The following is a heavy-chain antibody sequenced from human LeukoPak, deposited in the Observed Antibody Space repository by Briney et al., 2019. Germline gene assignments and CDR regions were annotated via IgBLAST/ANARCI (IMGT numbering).Heavy chain of an antibody. D-gene: IGHD3-16*01. V-gene: IGHV3-15*01. CDR2: IKSKLNGGTT. J-gene: IGHJ4*02. CDR3: TTEYWGSLKY. Sequence: GGSLRLSCAASGFTFSSYSMNWVRQAPGKGLEWVGQIKSKLNGGTTDYAAPVKGRFSISRDDSKNMVYLQMNSLKTEDTAVYYCTTEYWGSLKYWGQGTLVTVSS. CDR1: GFTFSSYS.